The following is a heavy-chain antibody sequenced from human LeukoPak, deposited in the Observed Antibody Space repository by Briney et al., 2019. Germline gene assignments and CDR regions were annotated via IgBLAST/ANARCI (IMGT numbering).Heavy chain of an antibody. J-gene: IGHJ3*02. CDR1: GGSISSSSYY. CDR3: AKLSTYYDILTGYDAFDI. CDR2: IYYSGST. V-gene: IGHV4-39*07. D-gene: IGHD3-9*01. Sequence: PSETLSLTCTVSGGSISSSSYYWGWIRQPPGKGLEWIGSIYYSGSTYYNPSLKSRVTISVDTSKNQFSLKLSSVTAADTAVYYCAKLSTYYDILTGYDAFDIWGQGTMVTVSS.